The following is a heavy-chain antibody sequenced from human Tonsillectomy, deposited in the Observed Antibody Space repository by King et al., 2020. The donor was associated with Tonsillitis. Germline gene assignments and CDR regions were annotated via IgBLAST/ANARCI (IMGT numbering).Heavy chain of an antibody. V-gene: IGHV1-18*01. J-gene: IGHJ6*03. CDR3: ARDYGSSTSCYYYYMDV. D-gene: IGHD2-2*01. CDR1: GYTFTSYG. Sequence: QLVQSGAEVKKPGASVKISCKASGYTFTSYGISWVRQAPGQGLEWMGWISAYTGNTNYAQKLQGRVTMTTDTSTNTAYMELRSLRSDDTAVYYCARDYGSSTSCYYYYMDVWGKGTTVTVSS. CDR2: ISAYTGNT.